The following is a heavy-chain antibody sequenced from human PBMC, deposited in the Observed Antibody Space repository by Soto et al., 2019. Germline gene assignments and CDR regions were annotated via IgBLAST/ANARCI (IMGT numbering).Heavy chain of an antibody. CDR1: GYTFISCG. J-gene: IGHJ6*01. CDR2: ISAYNGNT. Sequence: DSVKVSCKASGYTFISCGISWGRQAPVQGLEWMGWISAYNGNTNYAQKLQGRVTMTTDTSTSTTNMESVSVSSDETAECYCAKAGVHRDYY. D-gene: IGHD2-8*01. V-gene: IGHV1-18*04. CDR3: AKAGVHRDYY.